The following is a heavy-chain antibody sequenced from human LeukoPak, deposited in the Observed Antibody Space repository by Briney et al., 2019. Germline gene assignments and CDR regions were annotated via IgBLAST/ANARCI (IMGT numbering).Heavy chain of an antibody. CDR2: ISGSGGDT. J-gene: IGHJ4*02. CDR3: AKDPPPSSGWYFDY. CDR1: GFTFSTYG. Sequence: GGTLRLSCAASGFTFSTYGMSWVRQAPGKGLEWVSTISGSGGDTYYADSVKGRFTISRDNSKNTLYLQMNSLRAEDTAVYYCAKDPPPSSGWYFDYWGQGTLVSVSS. V-gene: IGHV3-23*01. D-gene: IGHD6-19*01.